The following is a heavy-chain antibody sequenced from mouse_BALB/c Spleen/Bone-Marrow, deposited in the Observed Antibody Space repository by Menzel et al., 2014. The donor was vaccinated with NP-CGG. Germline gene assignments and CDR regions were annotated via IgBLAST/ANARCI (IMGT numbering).Heavy chain of an antibody. CDR1: GFTFSSYY. Sequence: EVKLMESGGGLVKFGGSLKLSCAASGFTFSSYYMSWVRQTPEKRLELVAVINSNGGSTYYPDTVKGRFTISRDNAKNTLYLQMSSLKSEDTALYYCVRYPPIYEGYSDYWAKAPLSQSPQ. V-gene: IGHV5-6-2*01. CDR2: INSNGGST. CDR3: VRYPPIYEGYSDY. J-gene: IGHJ2*01. D-gene: IGHD1-3*01.